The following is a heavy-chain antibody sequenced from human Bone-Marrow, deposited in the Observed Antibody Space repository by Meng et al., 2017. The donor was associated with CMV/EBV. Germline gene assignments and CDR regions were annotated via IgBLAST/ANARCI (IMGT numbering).Heavy chain of an antibody. Sequence: GQSGAEVKKPGASVKVSCKASGYTFTGYYMHWVRQAPGQGLEWMGWINPNSGGTNYAQKFQGRVTMTRDTSISTAYMELSRLRSDDTAVYYCARAPWAATVAGKRYYFDYWGQGTLVTGSS. CDR2: INPNSGGT. CDR3: ARAPWAATVAGKRYYFDY. D-gene: IGHD6-19*01. V-gene: IGHV1-2*02. CDR1: GYTFTGYY. J-gene: IGHJ4*02.